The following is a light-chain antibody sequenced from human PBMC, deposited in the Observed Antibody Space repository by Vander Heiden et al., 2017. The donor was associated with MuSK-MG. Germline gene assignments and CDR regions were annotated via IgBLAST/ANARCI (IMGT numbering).Light chain of an antibody. J-gene: IGKJ2*01. CDR1: HSVSSY. CDR2: GAS. Sequence: EIVLTQSPGTLSLSPGERATLSCRASHSVSSYLAWFQQKPGQAPRLLIYGASSRATGIPDRFSGSGSGTDFTLTISRLEPEDSAVYYCQPYGSSPPDTFGQGTKLEIK. V-gene: IGKV3-20*01. CDR3: QPYGSSPPDT.